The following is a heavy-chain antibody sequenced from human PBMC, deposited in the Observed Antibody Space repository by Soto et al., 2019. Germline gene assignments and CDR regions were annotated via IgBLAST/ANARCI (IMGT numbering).Heavy chain of an antibody. CDR2: LSYDGSNG. D-gene: IGHD3-10*01. CDR1: GFTFTIYG. J-gene: IGHJ6*02. Sequence: GGSLRLSCAASGFTFTIYGMHWVRQAPGKGLEWVAVLSYDGSNGYYADSVRGRFTISRDNSKNTLYLQMNSLRAEDTAVYYCAKDRGDDLPYYHYFDAMEAWGQGTTVTVSS. V-gene: IGHV3-30*18. CDR3: AKDRGDDLPYYHYFDAMEA.